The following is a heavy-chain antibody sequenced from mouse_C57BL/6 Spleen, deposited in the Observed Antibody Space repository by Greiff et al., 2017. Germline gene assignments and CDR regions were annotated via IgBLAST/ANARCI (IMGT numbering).Heavy chain of an antibody. D-gene: IGHD1-2*01. CDR1: GYAFSSSW. V-gene: IGHV1-82*01. J-gene: IGHJ4*01. CDR2: IYPGDGDT. CDR3: ASIYYGPMDY. Sequence: QVQLQQSGPELVKPGASVKISCKASGYAFSSSWMNWVKQRPGKGLEWIGRIYPGDGDTNYNGKFKGKATLTADKSSSTAYMQLSSLTSEDSEVYFCASIYYGPMDYWGQGTSVTVSS.